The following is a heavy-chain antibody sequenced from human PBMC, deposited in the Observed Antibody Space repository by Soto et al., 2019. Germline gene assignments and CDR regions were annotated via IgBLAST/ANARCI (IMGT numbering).Heavy chain of an antibody. D-gene: IGHD3-10*01. V-gene: IGHV4-31*03. CDR2: IYYSGST. J-gene: IGHJ5*02. Sequence: SETLSLTCTVSGGSISSGCYYWSWIRQHPGKGLEWIGYIYYSGSTYYNPSLKSRVTISVDTSKNQFSLKLSSVTAADTAVYYCARGKTEIGDNWFDPWGQGTLVTVSS. CDR1: GGSISSGCYY. CDR3: ARGKTEIGDNWFDP.